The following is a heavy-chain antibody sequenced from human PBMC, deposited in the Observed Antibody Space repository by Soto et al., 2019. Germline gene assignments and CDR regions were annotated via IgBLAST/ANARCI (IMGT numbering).Heavy chain of an antibody. CDR2: ISAYNGNT. D-gene: IGHD3-22*01. CDR3: ARDGNEYSGGYYYGPSDYYYGMDV. V-gene: IGHV1-18*01. J-gene: IGHJ6*02. CDR1: GGTFSSYA. Sequence: GASVKVSCKASGGTFSSYAISWVRQAPGQGLEWMGWISAYNGNTNYAQKLQDRVTMTTDTSTSTAYLELRSLRSDDTAVFYCARDGNEYSGGYYYGPSDYYYGMDVWGQGTTVTVSS.